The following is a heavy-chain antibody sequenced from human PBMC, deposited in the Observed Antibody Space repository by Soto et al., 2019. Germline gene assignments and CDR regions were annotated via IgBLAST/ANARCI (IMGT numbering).Heavy chain of an antibody. V-gene: IGHV3-48*02. CDR1: GFTFSSYS. CDR2: ISTTSSYI. J-gene: IGHJ4*02. Sequence: PGESLKISCAASGFTFSSYSMNWVRQAPGKGLEWISYISTTSSYIYYADSVKGRFTISRDNAKNSLFLQMNSLRDEDTAVYYCARKGGAFDYWGQGALVTVSS. CDR3: ARKGGAFDY. D-gene: IGHD1-26*01.